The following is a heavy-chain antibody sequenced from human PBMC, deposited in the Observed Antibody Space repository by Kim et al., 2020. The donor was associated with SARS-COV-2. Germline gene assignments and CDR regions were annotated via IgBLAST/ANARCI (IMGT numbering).Heavy chain of an antibody. CDR3: ATVLSYGGNCYFDY. D-gene: IGHD2-15*01. CDR1: GYTLTELS. CDR2: FDPEDGET. Sequence: ASVKVSCKVSGYTLTELSMHWVRQAPGKGLEWMGGFDPEDGETIYAQKFQGRVTMTEDTSTDTAYMELSSLRSEDTAVYYCATVLSYGGNCYFDYWGQGTLVTVSS. V-gene: IGHV1-24*01. J-gene: IGHJ4*02.